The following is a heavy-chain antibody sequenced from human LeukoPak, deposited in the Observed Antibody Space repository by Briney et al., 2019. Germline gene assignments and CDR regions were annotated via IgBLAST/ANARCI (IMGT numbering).Heavy chain of an antibody. Sequence: GGSLRPSCAASGFTFSSYWMHWVRQAPGKGLVWVSRINSDGSSTSYADSVKGRFTISRDNAKNTLYLQMNSLRAEDTAVYYCARDRRVATALNWFDPWGQGTLVTVSS. CDR2: INSDGSST. CDR3: ARDRRVATALNWFDP. V-gene: IGHV3-74*01. J-gene: IGHJ5*02. CDR1: GFTFSSYW. D-gene: IGHD5-12*01.